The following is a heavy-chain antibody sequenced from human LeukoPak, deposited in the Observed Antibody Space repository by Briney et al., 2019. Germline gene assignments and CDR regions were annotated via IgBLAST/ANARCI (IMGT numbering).Heavy chain of an antibody. D-gene: IGHD3-10*01. CDR3: ARKLEVRGVIIARNWFDP. CDR1: AGTFSSYA. J-gene: IGHJ5*02. V-gene: IGHV1-69*01. Sequence: SVKVSCKASAGTFSSYAISWVRQAPGQGREWMGGIIPIFGTANYAQKFQGRVTITADESTSTAYMELSSLRSEDTAVYYCARKLEVRGVIIARNWFDPWGQGTLVTVSS. CDR2: IIPIFGTA.